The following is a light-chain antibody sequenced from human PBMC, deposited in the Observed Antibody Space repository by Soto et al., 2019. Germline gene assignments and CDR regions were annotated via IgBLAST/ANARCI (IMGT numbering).Light chain of an antibody. CDR2: EVS. Sequence: QSVLTQPASVSGSPGQSITISCTGSSSDVGGYNYVAWYQQHPGKAPKVIIYEVSTRPSGVSNRFSGSKSGNTASLTISGLQAEDEADYSCSSSTGSNTLVFGGGTKLTVL. J-gene: IGLJ3*02. V-gene: IGLV2-14*03. CDR1: SSDVGGYNY. CDR3: SSSTGSNTLV.